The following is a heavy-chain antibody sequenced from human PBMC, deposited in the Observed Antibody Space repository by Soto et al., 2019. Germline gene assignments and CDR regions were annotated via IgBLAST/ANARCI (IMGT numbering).Heavy chain of an antibody. CDR1: SGSISISNW. D-gene: IGHD3-10*01. Sequence: PSETLSLTCAVSSGSISISNWWSWFRQPPGKGLEWIGEIYHSGSTNYNPSLKSRVTISVDKSKNQFSLKLSSVTAADTAVYYCARVTTSFHGSGSYYNVYYYYYMDVWGKGTTVTVSS. CDR2: IYHSGST. CDR3: ARVTTSFHGSGSYYNVYYYYYMDV. V-gene: IGHV4-4*02. J-gene: IGHJ6*03.